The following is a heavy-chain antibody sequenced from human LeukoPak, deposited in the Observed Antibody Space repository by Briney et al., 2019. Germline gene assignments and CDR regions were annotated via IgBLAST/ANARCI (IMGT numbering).Heavy chain of an antibody. CDR1: GYSFTSYW. Sequence: GESLKISCKGSGYSFTSYWNGWVRQMPGKGLEWMGIIYPGDSDTRYSPSFQGQVTISADKSISTAYLQWSSLKASDTAMYYRAVMGGYSLLYDVDAFDIWGQGTMVTVSS. V-gene: IGHV5-51*01. CDR3: AVMGGYSLLYDVDAFDI. CDR2: IYPGDSDT. D-gene: IGHD2-2*02. J-gene: IGHJ3*02.